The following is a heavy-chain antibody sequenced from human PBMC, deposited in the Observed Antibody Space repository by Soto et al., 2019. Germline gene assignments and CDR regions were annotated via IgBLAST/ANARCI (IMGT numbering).Heavy chain of an antibody. CDR1: GASIGSGGW. J-gene: IGHJ5*02. D-gene: IGHD2-8*02. V-gene: IGHV4-4*02. CDR3: ARHEGWTGPDQ. Sequence: QVHLQESGPGLVKPSETLSLTCAVSGASIGSGGWWSWVRQPPGKGLEWIAEIFHDGNTNYSPSLKSRVNISVDKSQNQFSLNVYSVTAADTAVYYCARHEGWTGPDQWGQGTLVTVSS. CDR2: IFHDGNT.